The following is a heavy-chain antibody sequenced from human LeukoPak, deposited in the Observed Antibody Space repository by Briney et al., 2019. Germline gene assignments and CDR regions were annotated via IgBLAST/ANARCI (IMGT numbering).Heavy chain of an antibody. Sequence: SETLSLTCAVYGGSFSGYYWSWIRQPPGKGLEWIGSIYHSGSTYYNPSLKSRVTISVDTSKNQFSLKLSSVTAADTAVYYCARDKDGMATAYDYWGQGTLVTVSS. J-gene: IGHJ4*02. CDR2: IYHSGST. CDR3: ARDKDGMATAYDY. D-gene: IGHD5-24*01. V-gene: IGHV4-34*01. CDR1: GGSFSGYY.